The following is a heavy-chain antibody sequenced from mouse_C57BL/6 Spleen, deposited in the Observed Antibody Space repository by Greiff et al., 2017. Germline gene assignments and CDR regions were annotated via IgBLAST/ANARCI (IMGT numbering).Heavy chain of an antibody. D-gene: IGHD2-5*01. J-gene: IGHJ1*03. CDR3: ARDAYYSNPRYWYVDV. CDR1: GYTFTSYW. Sequence: QVQLQQPGTELVKPGASVKLSCKASGYTFTSYWMHWVKQRPGQGLEWIGNINPSNGGTNYNEKFKSKATLTVDKSSSTAYMQLSSLTSEDSAVYYCARDAYYSNPRYWYVDVWGTGTTVTVSS. CDR2: INPSNGGT. V-gene: IGHV1-53*01.